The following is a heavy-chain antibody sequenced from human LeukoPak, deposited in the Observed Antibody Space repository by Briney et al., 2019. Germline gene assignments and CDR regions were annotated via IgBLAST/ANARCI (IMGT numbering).Heavy chain of an antibody. Sequence: SETLSLTCTVSGGSISSYYWSWIRQPPGKGLEWIGSIYYSRNTYYNPSLKSRVTISVDTSKNQFSLNLTSVTAADTAVYFCARHLNYYYYYMDVWGKGTTVTVSS. CDR1: GGSISSYY. V-gene: IGHV4-59*05. CDR2: IYYSRNT. J-gene: IGHJ6*03. CDR3: ARHLNYYYYYMDV.